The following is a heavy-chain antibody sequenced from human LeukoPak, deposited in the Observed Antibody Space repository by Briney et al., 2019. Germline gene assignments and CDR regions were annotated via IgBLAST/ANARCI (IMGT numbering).Heavy chain of an antibody. J-gene: IGHJ4*02. CDR3: ARITSFYYFDY. Sequence: GGSLRLSCAASGFTFSSYTMYWVRQAPGKGLEWVAAISYDGSYKYYAGTVKGRFTISRDNSKNTLFLQMNSLSDDDTAVYSCARITSFYYFDYWGQGTLVTVSS. D-gene: IGHD1-20*01. CDR2: ISYDGSYK. CDR1: GFTFSSYT. V-gene: IGHV3-30*04.